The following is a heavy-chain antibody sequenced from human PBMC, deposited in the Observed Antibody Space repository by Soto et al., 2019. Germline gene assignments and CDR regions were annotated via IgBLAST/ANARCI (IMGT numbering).Heavy chain of an antibody. CDR2: ISYDGSNK. Sequence: GGSLRLSSAASAFPFSRFAMHWVRQAPGKGLEWVATISYDGSNKYYADSVRGRFTISRHNSKNTLSLQMDSLRAGDSAVYYCARWGQNPAAGPNFDYWGQGTLVTVSS. CDR1: AFPFSRFA. D-gene: IGHD6-13*01. V-gene: IGHV3-30-3*01. CDR3: ARWGQNPAAGPNFDY. J-gene: IGHJ4*02.